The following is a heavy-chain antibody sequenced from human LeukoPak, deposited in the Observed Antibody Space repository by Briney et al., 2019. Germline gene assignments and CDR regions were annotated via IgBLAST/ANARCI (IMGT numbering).Heavy chain of an antibody. CDR1: GYTFTSYD. Sequence: ASVKVSCKASGYTFTSYDINWVRQATGQGLEWMGWMNPNSGNTGYAKKFQGRVTMTRNNSISTAYMELSSLRSEDTAVYYCATERQLAFDIWGQGTMVTVSS. D-gene: IGHD5-24*01. V-gene: IGHV1-8*01. J-gene: IGHJ3*02. CDR3: ATERQLAFDI. CDR2: MNPNSGNT.